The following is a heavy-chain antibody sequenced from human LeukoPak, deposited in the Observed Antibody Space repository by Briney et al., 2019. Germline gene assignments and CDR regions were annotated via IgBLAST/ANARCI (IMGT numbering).Heavy chain of an antibody. CDR2: ISSSSSYI. Sequence: GGSLRLSCAASGFTFSSYSMNWVRQAPGKGLEWVSSISSSSSYIYYADSVKGRFTISRDNSKNTLYLQMNSLRAEDTAVYYCAKDLTGTTIYWDQGTLVTVSS. CDR1: GFTFSSYS. D-gene: IGHD1-7*01. V-gene: IGHV3-21*01. CDR3: AKDLTGTTIY. J-gene: IGHJ4*02.